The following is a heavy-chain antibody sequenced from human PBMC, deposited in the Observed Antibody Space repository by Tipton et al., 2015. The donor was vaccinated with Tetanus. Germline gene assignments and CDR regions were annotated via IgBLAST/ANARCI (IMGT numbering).Heavy chain of an antibody. V-gene: IGHV3-33*01. J-gene: IGHJ4*02. Sequence: SLRLSCAASGFIFSSYGIHWVRQAPGKGLEWVAFSWYDGTDQYYADSVKGRFTLSRDNSKNTLYLQMNSLRAEDTALYYCAREADCSGGSCFSGDFDTWGQGTQVTVSS. CDR2: SWYDGTDQ. D-gene: IGHD2-15*01. CDR3: AREADCSGGSCFSGDFDT. CDR1: GFIFSSYG.